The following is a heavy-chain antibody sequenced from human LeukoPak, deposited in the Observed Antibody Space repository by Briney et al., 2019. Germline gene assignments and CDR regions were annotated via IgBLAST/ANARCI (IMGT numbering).Heavy chain of an antibody. CDR3: TPFFKGDAPDI. J-gene: IGHJ3*02. CDR2: IKSKTDGGTI. D-gene: IGHD3-3*01. CDR1: GFTFSTFW. Sequence: PGGSLRLSCAASGFTFSTFWMTWVRQAPGKGLEWVGRIKSKTDGGTIDYAAPVKGRFTISRDDSKSRMYLQMNSLKTEDTAMYYCTPFFKGDAPDIWGQGTMVTVSS. V-gene: IGHV3-15*01.